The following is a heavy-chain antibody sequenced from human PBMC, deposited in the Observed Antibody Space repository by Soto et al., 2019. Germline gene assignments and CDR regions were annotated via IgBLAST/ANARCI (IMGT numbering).Heavy chain of an antibody. V-gene: IGHV3-23*01. CDR1: GFTFSAYD. D-gene: IGHD5-18*01. CDR2: NSGRGGST. CDR3: RAYTYGQGFDY. J-gene: IGHJ4*02. Sequence: PGGSLRLSCATSGFTFSAYDMNWVRQAPGMGLEWVSLVNSGRGGSTYYADSVTGRFTISRDESKNTLYLQMNSQRAEDTAVYYCRAYTYGQGFDYWGQGTLVTVSS.